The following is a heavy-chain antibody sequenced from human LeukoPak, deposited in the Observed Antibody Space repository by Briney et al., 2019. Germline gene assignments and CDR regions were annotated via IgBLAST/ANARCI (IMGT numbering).Heavy chain of an antibody. CDR3: AKRGVVIRVILVGFHKEAYYFDS. J-gene: IGHJ4*02. V-gene: IGHV3-23*01. Sequence: GGSLRLSCAVSGITLSNYGMSWVRQAPGKGLGWGAGIRGSGGSTNYADSVKGRFTISRDNPKNTLYLQMNSLRAEDTAVYFCAKRGVVIRVILVGFHKEAYYFDSWGQGALVTVSS. CDR1: GITLSNYG. D-gene: IGHD3-22*01. CDR2: IRGSGGST.